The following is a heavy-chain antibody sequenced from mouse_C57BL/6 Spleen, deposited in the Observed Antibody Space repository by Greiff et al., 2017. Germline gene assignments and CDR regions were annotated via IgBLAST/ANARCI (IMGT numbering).Heavy chain of an antibody. V-gene: IGHV5-17*01. D-gene: IGHD2-12*01. CDR1: GFTFSDYG. J-gene: IGHJ1*03. CDR3: ARGVLRRTHWYFDV. Sequence: EVQLVESGGGLVKPGGSLKLSCAASGFTFSDYGMHWVRQAPEQGLEWVAYISSGSSTIYYADTVKGRFTITRANATNTLFLQLTSLSSEDTAMYYGARGVLRRTHWYFDVWGTGTSVTVSS. CDR2: ISSGSSTI.